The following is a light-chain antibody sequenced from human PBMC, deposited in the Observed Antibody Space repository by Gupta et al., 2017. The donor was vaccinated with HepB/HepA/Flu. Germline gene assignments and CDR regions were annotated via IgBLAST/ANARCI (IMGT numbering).Light chain of an antibody. J-gene: IGLJ2*01. CDR3: SSASSSNLV. CDR1: SSDVGAYNY. Sequence: QSALTQPPSASGSPGQSVTTSCTGTSSDVGAYNYVSWYQQHPGKNPKLMIYEGTNRASGVRVFFSSSESATIATPTVSAGEAEDDDYYYCSSASSSNLVFGGGTKLTVL. CDR2: EGT. V-gene: IGLV2-8*01.